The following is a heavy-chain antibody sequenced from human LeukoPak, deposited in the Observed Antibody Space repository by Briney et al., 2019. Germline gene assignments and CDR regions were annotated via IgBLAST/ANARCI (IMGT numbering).Heavy chain of an antibody. CDR1: GFTFSSYG. D-gene: IGHD3-22*01. V-gene: IGHV3-30*02. Sequence: GGSLRLSCAASGFTFSSYGMHWVRQAPGKGLEWVAFIRYDGSNKYYADSVKGRFTISRDNSKNTLYLQMNSLRAEDTAVYYCAKGVSGYYCNDAFDIWGQGTMVTVSS. CDR3: AKGVSGYYCNDAFDI. CDR2: IRYDGSNK. J-gene: IGHJ3*02.